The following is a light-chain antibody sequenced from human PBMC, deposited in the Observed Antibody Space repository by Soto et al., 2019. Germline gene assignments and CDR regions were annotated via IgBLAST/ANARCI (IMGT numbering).Light chain of an antibody. V-gene: IGKV3-20*01. CDR3: QQYGSSPPYT. CDR1: QSVSSAY. Sequence: EIGLTQSPGTLSLSPGERATLSCRANQSVSSAYLAWYQQKPGQAPRLLISGASIRATGIPERFSGSGSGTDFTLTISRLEPEDSAVYYFQQYGSSPPYTLGQGTKLEIK. CDR2: GAS. J-gene: IGKJ2*01.